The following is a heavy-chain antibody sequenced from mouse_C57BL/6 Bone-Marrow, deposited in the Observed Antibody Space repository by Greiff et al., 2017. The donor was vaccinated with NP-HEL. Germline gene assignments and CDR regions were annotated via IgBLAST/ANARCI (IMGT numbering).Heavy chain of an antibody. CDR2: IDPSDSYT. Sequence: VQLQQPGAELVMPGASVKLSCKASGYTFTSYWMHWVKQRPGQGLEWIGEIDPSDSYTNYNQKFKGKSTLTVDKSSSTAYMQLSSLTSEDSAVYYCARLDYGSQFAYWGQGTLVTVSA. CDR3: ARLDYGSQFAY. D-gene: IGHD1-1*01. CDR1: GYTFTSYW. V-gene: IGHV1-69*01. J-gene: IGHJ3*01.